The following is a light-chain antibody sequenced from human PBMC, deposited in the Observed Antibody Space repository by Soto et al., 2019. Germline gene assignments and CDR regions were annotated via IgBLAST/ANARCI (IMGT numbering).Light chain of an antibody. CDR3: NSYTASSTLV. Sequence: QSALTQPASVSGSPGQSITISCTGTSSDVGGYNYVSWYQQHPGKAPRLMISVVSTRPSGVSNRFSGSKSGNTASLTISGLQAEDEADYYCNSYTASSTLVFGTGTKLTVL. V-gene: IGLV2-14*03. J-gene: IGLJ1*01. CDR2: VVS. CDR1: SSDVGGYNY.